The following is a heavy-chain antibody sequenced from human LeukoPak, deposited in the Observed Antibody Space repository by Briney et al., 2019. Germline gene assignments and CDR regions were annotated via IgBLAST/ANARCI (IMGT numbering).Heavy chain of an antibody. D-gene: IGHD5-24*01. CDR1: GFSFSTYS. Sequence: GGSLRLSCAASGFSFSTYSMNWVRQAPGKGLEWVSSISGSSTYIYYADSVKGRFTISRDNAKNSLYLQMNSLRAEDTAVYYCARGGYNNKNDAFDIWGQGTMVTVSS. J-gene: IGHJ3*02. V-gene: IGHV3-21*01. CDR2: ISGSSTYI. CDR3: ARGGYNNKNDAFDI.